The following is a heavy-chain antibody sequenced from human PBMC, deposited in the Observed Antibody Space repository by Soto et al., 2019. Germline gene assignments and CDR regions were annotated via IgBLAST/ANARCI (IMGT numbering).Heavy chain of an antibody. Sequence: PSETLSLTCAVSGASIGSGGWWSWVRQPPGKGLEWIAEIFHDGNTNYSPSLKSRVTISVDKSQNQFSLNVYSVTAADTAVYHCAKDRVGGTFYTPLAFWGQGTLVTVSS. CDR2: IFHDGNT. CDR3: AKDRVGGTFYTPLAF. CDR1: GASIGSGGW. V-gene: IGHV4-4*02. J-gene: IGHJ4*02. D-gene: IGHD1-7*01.